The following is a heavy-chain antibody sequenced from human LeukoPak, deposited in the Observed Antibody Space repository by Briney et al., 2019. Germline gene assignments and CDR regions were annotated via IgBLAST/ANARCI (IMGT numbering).Heavy chain of an antibody. V-gene: IGHV3-7*03. D-gene: IGHD4-17*01. Sequence: GGSLRLSCAASGFTFNNYWMTWVRQAPGKGLEWVANIKQDESEKYYVDSVKGRFTISRDNAKNSLYLQMNSLRAEDTAVYYCARGGRGKYGVNWFDPWGQGTLVTVSS. J-gene: IGHJ5*02. CDR2: IKQDESEK. CDR3: ARGGRGKYGVNWFDP. CDR1: GFTFNNYW.